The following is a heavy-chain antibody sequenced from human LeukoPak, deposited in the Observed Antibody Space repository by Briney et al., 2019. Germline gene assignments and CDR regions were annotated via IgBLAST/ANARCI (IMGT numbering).Heavy chain of an antibody. CDR1: GYTFTGYY. CDR2: INPNSCGT. CDR3: ARAPLPFYDFWSGYHPTFDY. D-gene: IGHD3-3*01. Sequence: GASVKLSCKASGYTFTGYYMHWVRQAPGQGLEWMGWINPNSCGTNYAQKFQGRVTMTRDTSISTAYMELSRLRSDDTAVYYCARAPLPFYDFWSGYHPTFDYWGQGTLVTVSS. V-gene: IGHV1-2*02. J-gene: IGHJ4*02.